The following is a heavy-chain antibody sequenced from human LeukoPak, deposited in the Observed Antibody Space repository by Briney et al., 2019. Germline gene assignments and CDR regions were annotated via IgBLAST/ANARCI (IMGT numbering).Heavy chain of an antibody. CDR2: IFSNDEK. CDR1: GFPLSNARMG. D-gene: IGHD3-22*01. Sequence: SGPVLVKPTETLTLTCTVSGFPLSNARMGVSWIRQPPGKALEWLAHIFSNDEKSYSTSLKSRLTISKDTSKSQVVLTMTNMDPVDTATYYCARIDYDSSGYYFPFDPWGQGTLVTVSS. CDR3: ARIDYDSSGYYFPFDP. J-gene: IGHJ5*02. V-gene: IGHV2-26*01.